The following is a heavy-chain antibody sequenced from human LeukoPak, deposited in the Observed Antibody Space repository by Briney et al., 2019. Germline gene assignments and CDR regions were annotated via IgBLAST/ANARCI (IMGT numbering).Heavy chain of an antibody. V-gene: IGHV4-39*01. CDR2: IHYSGDT. D-gene: IGHD2-15*01. CDR1: GGSFSSTSYY. J-gene: IGHJ6*02. CDR3: ARQTCSGGSCFLFYSGMDV. Sequence: SETLSLTCTVSGGSFSSTSYYWNWLRQPPGTGLEWIGSIHYSGDTSYNPSLNSRITISVDTSKNQFSLKLSSVTATDTAVYYCARQTCSGGSCFLFYSGMDVWGQGTTVTVSS.